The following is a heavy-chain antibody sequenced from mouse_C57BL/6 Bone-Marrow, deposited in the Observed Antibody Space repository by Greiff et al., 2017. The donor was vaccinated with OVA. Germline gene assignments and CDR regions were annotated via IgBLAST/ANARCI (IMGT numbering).Heavy chain of an antibody. D-gene: IGHD1-1*01. CDR3: ARYYYGSSLGYFDV. Sequence: VQVVESGPGLVAPSQSLSITCTVSGFSLTSYAISWVRQPPGKGLEWLGVIWTGGGTNYNSALKSRLSISKDNSKSQVFLKMNSLQTDDTARYYCARYYYGSSLGYFDVWGTGTTVTVFS. J-gene: IGHJ1*03. V-gene: IGHV2-9-1*01. CDR1: GFSLTSYA. CDR2: IWTGGGT.